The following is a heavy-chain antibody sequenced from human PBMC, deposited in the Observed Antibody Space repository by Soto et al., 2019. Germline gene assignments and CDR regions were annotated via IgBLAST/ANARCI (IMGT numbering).Heavy chain of an antibody. CDR3: ARDSSYCGGDCYHHWYFDL. D-gene: IGHD2-21*02. J-gene: IGHJ2*01. Sequence: QVQLVQSGAEVKKPGSSVKVSCKASGGTFSSYAISWVRQAPGQGLEWMGGIIPIFGTANYAQKFQGRVTITADESTSTAYMELSSLGSEDTAVYYCARDSSYCGGDCYHHWYFDLWGRGTLVTVSS. CDR1: GGTFSSYA. CDR2: IIPIFGTA. V-gene: IGHV1-69*12.